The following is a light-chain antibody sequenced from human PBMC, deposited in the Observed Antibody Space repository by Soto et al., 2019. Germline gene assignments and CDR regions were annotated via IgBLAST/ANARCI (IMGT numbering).Light chain of an antibody. Sequence: EIVMTQSPGTLSVSPGERATLSCRASLSVSTNLAWYQQKPGQAPRLLIYGASNRATGIPDRFSGSGSGTDFTLTISRLEPEDFAVYYCQQYGSSGTFGQGTKVDI. CDR2: GAS. V-gene: IGKV3-20*01. CDR1: LSVSTN. CDR3: QQYGSSGT. J-gene: IGKJ1*01.